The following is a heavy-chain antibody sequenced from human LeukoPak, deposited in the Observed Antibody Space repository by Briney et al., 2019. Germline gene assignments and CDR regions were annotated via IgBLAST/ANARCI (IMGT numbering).Heavy chain of an antibody. CDR3: ARAAGHYYFDY. V-gene: IGHV3-21*01. J-gene: IGHJ4*02. Sequence: GGSLRLSCAASGFTFSSYSMNWVRQAPGKGLEWVSSISCSSSYIYYADSVKGRFTISRDNAKNSLYLQMNSLRAEDTAVYYCARAAGHYYFDYWGQGTLVTVSS. D-gene: IGHD6-13*01. CDR1: GFTFSSYS. CDR2: ISCSSSYI.